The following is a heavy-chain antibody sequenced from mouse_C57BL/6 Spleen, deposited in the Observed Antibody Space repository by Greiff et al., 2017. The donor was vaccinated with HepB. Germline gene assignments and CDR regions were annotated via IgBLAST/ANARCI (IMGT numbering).Heavy chain of an antibody. CDR3: ARGGVITTGFDY. CDR2: IYPGDGDT. J-gene: IGHJ2*01. D-gene: IGHD1-1*01. Sequence: QVQLKQSGPELVKPGASVKISCKASGYAFSSSWMNWVKQRPGKGLEWIGRIYPGDGDTNYNGKFKGKATLTADKSSSTAYMQLSSLTSEDSAVYFCARGGVITTGFDYWGQGTTLTVSS. V-gene: IGHV1-82*01. CDR1: GYAFSSSW.